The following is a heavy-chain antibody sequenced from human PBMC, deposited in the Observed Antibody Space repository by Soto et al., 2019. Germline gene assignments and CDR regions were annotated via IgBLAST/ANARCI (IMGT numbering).Heavy chain of an antibody. Sequence: PSETLSLTCTVSGGSISSSSYYWGWIRQPPGKGLEWIGSIYYSGSTYYNPSLKSRVTISVDTSKNQFSLKLSSVTAADTAVYYCARHVGFITMIVVVNTDPGHFDYWGQGTLVTVSS. V-gene: IGHV4-39*01. CDR2: IYYSGST. CDR3: ARHVGFITMIVVVNTDPGHFDY. D-gene: IGHD3-22*01. J-gene: IGHJ4*02. CDR1: GGSISSSSYY.